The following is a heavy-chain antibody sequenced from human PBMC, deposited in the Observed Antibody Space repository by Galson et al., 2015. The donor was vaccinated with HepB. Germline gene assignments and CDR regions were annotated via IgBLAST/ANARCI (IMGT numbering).Heavy chain of an antibody. CDR3: ARGSRDRCSGGSCYLG. J-gene: IGHJ4*02. D-gene: IGHD2-15*01. Sequence: SVKVSCKASGGTFSSYTISWVRQAPGQGLEWMGRIIPILGIANYAQKFQGRVTITADKSTSTAYMELSSLRSEDTAVYYCARGSRDRCSGGSCYLGWGQGTLVTVSS. CDR2: IIPILGIA. V-gene: IGHV1-69*02. CDR1: GGTFSSYT.